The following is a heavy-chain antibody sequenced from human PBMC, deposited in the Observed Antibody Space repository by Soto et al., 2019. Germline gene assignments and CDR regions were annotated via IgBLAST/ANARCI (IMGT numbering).Heavy chain of an antibody. CDR1: GGSVSSGSYY. Sequence: SETLSLTCTVSGGSVSSGSYYWSWIRQPPGKGLEWIGYIYYSGSTNYNPSLKSRVTISVDTSKNQFSLKLSSVTAADTAVYYCARGAAAADAFDIWGQGTMVTVSS. CDR3: ARGAAAADAFDI. J-gene: IGHJ3*02. CDR2: IYYSGST. V-gene: IGHV4-61*01. D-gene: IGHD2-2*01.